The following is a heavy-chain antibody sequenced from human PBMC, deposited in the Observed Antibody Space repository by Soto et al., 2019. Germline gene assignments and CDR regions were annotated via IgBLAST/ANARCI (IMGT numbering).Heavy chain of an antibody. CDR1: GGTFSSYA. D-gene: IGHD2-2*02. CDR2: IIPIFGTA. Sequence: QVQLVQSGAEVKKPGSSVKVSCTASGGTFSSYAISWVRQAPGQGLEWMGGIIPIFGTANYAQKFQGRVTITADKSTSTAYMELSSLRSEDTAVYYCARARGRYCSSTSCYTSLPYYYYGMDVWGQGTTVTVSS. CDR3: ARARGRYCSSTSCYTSLPYYYYGMDV. V-gene: IGHV1-69*06. J-gene: IGHJ6*02.